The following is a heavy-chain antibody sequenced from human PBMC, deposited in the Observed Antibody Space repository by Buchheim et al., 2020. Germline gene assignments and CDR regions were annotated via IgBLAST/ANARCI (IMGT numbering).Heavy chain of an antibody. CDR3: ARDRSRGSGSQYYYYYGMDV. J-gene: IGHJ6*02. D-gene: IGHD3-10*01. CDR1: GGSISSYY. CDR2: IYYSGST. V-gene: IGHV4-59*01. Sequence: QVQLQESGPGLVKPSETLSLTCTVSGGSISSYYWSWIRQPPGKGLEWIGYIYYSGSTNYNPSLKSRDTISVDTSKNQFSLKLSSVTAADTAVYYCARDRSRGSGSQYYYYYGMDVWGQGTT.